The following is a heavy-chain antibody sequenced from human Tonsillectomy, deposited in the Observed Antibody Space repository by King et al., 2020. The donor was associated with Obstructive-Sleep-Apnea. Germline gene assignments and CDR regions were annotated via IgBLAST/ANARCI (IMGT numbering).Heavy chain of an antibody. D-gene: IGHD3-22*01. V-gene: IGHV1-69*01. J-gene: IGHJ6*02. CDR3: ARDRGYSIGYYYFGMDV. Sequence: QLVQSGAEVKKPGSSVKVSCKASGGTFSSYAISWVRQAPGQGLEWMGGIIPIFGTTNYAQKFQGRVTITADESTSTAYMELSSLRSEDTAVYYCARDRGYSIGYYYFGMDVWGQGTTVTVSS. CDR1: GGTFSSYA. CDR2: IIPIFGTT.